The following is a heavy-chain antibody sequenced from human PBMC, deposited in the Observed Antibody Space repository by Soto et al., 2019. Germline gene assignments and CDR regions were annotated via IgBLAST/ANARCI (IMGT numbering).Heavy chain of an antibody. V-gene: IGHV3-30-3*01. CDR3: ARDPDVDTATGQGYFDY. D-gene: IGHD5-18*01. CDR2: ISYDGSNK. J-gene: IGHJ4*02. Sequence: PGGSLRLSCAASGFTFSSYAMHWVRQAPGKGLEWVAVISYDGSNKYYADSVKGRFTISRDNSKNTLYLQMNSLRAEDTAVYYCARDPDVDTATGQGYFDYWGQGTLVTVSS. CDR1: GFTFSSYA.